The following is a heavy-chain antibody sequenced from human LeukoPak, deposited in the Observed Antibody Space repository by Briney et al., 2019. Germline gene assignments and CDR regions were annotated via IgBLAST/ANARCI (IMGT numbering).Heavy chain of an antibody. D-gene: IGHD3-22*01. V-gene: IGHV3-7*01. Sequence: GGSLRLSCAVSGFSFSSYWMEWVRQAPGKGLEWVANIKYDGSLKFYGGSVKGRFTISRDNTKNSLYLEMNSLRVDDTALYFCASSHDSSGNDWGQGTMVTVSS. CDR1: GFSFSSYW. J-gene: IGHJ4*02. CDR3: ASSHDSSGND. CDR2: IKYDGSLK.